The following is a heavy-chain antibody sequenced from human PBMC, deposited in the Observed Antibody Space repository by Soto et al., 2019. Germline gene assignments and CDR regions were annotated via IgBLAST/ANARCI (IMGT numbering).Heavy chain of an antibody. CDR1: GYTFTGYY. CDR2: INPNSGGT. Sequence: GASVKVSCKASGYTFTGYYMHWVRQAPGQGLEWMGWINPNSGGTNYAQKFQGRVTMTRDTSISTAYMELSRLRSDDTAVCYCARGLGMVATSHFDYWGQGTLVTVSS. J-gene: IGHJ4*02. D-gene: IGHD5-12*01. V-gene: IGHV1-2*02. CDR3: ARGLGMVATSHFDY.